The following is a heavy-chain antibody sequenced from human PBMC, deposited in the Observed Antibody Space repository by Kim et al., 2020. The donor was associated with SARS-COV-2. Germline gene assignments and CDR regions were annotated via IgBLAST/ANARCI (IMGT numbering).Heavy chain of an antibody. CDR3: ASALGH. J-gene: IGHJ4*02. D-gene: IGHD3-16*02. CDR2: IYTSGRT. Sequence: SETLSLTCTVSGDSLSSDYWSWNRQPAGKGLEWIGRIYTSGRTNYNPSLQSQVTMSVDMSKNQFSLKLSSVTAADTAVYYCASALGHWGQGTLVTVSS. CDR1: GDSLSSDY. V-gene: IGHV4-4*07.